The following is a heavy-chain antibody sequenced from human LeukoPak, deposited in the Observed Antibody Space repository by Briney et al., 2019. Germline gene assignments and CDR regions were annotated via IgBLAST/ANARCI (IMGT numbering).Heavy chain of an antibody. CDR3: ARDVTYYDFWSGYSWFDP. J-gene: IGHJ5*02. Sequence: SQTLFLTCTVSGGSISSGDYYWSWIRQPPGKGLEWIGYIYYSGSTYYNPSLKSRVTISVDTSKNQFSLKLSSVTAADTAVYYCARDVTYYDFWSGYSWFDPWGQGTLVTVSS. V-gene: IGHV4-30-4*08. CDR1: GGSISSGDYY. CDR2: IYYSGST. D-gene: IGHD3-3*01.